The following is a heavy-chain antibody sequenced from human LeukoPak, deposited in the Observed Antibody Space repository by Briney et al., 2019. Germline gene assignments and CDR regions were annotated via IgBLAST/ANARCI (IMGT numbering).Heavy chain of an antibody. CDR2: INADNSNT. D-gene: IGHD6-19*01. CDR3: ARGGSGPFYFDY. CDR1: GYTFVNYA. V-gene: IGHV1-3*01. J-gene: IGHJ4*02. Sequence: ASVKVSCKASGYTFVNYAVHWVRQAPGQRLEWMGWINADNSNTLYSQNFQGRVTITRDTSASTAYMELSSLRSEDTAVYYCARGGSGPFYFDYWGQGTPVTVSA.